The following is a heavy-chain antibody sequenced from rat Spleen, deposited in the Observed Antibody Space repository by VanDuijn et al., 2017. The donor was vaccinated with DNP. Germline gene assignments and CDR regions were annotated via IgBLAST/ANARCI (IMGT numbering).Heavy chain of an antibody. CDR2: ISPSGSRT. CDR1: GFTFSNYY. J-gene: IGHJ2*01. CDR3: ARQGLRRVPRVAQWYFDY. D-gene: IGHD1-11*01. V-gene: IGHV5-25*01. Sequence: EVQLVESGGGLVQPGRSLKLSCAASGFTFSNYYMAWVRQAPKKGLEWVAAISPSGSRTYNPDTVKGRFTISRDNAKSTLYLQMDSLRSEDTATYYCARQGLRRVPRVAQWYFDYWGQGVMVTVSS.